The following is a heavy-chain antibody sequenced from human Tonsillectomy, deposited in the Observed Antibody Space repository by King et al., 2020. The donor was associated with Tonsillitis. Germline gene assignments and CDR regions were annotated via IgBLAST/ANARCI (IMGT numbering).Heavy chain of an antibody. J-gene: IGHJ3*02. CDR1: GGSISSGSYY. V-gene: IGHV4-61*02. D-gene: IGHD1-26*01. Sequence: PLQESGPGLVKPSQTLSLTCTVSGGSISSGSYYWSWIRQPAGKGLEWIGRIYTSGSTNYNPSLKSRITMSVDTSKNQFSLKLSSVTAADTAVYYCARGGSYDAFDIWGPGAMVTVSS. CDR2: IYTSGST. CDR3: ARGGSYDAFDI.